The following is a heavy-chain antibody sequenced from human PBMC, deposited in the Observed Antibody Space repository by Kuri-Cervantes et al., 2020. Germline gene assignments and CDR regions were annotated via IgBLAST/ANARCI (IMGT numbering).Heavy chain of an antibody. Sequence: GGSLRLSCAASGVTFSSYAMSWVRQSPGKGLEWISGIGARGSRSFYADSVTGRFTISRDNSKNTMYLQMHSLSAEDTAVYYCAKGAFGGALYYYYYMEVWGKGTTVTVSS. D-gene: IGHD3-16*01. CDR3: AKGAFGGALYYYYYMEV. CDR2: IGARGSRS. J-gene: IGHJ6*03. CDR1: GVTFSSYA. V-gene: IGHV3-23*01.